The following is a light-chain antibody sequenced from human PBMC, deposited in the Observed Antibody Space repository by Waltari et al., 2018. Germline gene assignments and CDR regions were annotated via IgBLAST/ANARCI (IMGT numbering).Light chain of an antibody. Sequence: DIQMTQSPSTLSASEGDRVTITCRASQSISSWLAWYQQKPGKAPKLLIYDASSLESGVPSRFSGSGSGTEFTLTISSLHPDDFATYYCQQYNSYSTFGQGTKVEIK. CDR3: QQYNSYST. CDR1: QSISSW. J-gene: IGKJ1*01. CDR2: DAS. V-gene: IGKV1-5*01.